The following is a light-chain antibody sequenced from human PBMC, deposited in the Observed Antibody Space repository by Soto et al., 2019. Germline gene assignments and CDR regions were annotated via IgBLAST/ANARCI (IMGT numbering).Light chain of an antibody. CDR3: QQHNQWPIT. J-gene: IGKJ5*01. CDR2: YIS. CDR1: QSAGNF. V-gene: IGKV3D-15*01. Sequence: EIVMTQSPATLSVSPGETASLSCRASQSAGNFLAWYQQKPGQAPRLLIYYISTRATGIPARFSGSGSGTEFTLTINSLQAEDDAVYYCQQHNQWPITFGQGTRLEIK.